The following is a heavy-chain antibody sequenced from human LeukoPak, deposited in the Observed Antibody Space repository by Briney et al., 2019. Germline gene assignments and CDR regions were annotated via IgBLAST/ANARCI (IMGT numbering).Heavy chain of an antibody. CDR3: AREPRALDYYGMDV. CDR1: GFTFSDYY. V-gene: IGHV3-11*01. J-gene: IGHJ6*02. D-gene: IGHD3-3*02. CDR2: ISSSGSTI. Sequence: PGGSLRLSCAASGFTFSDYYMSWIRQAPGKGLEWVSYISSSGSTIYYADSVKGRFTISRDNAKNSLYLQMNSLRAEDTAVYYCAREPRALDYYGMDVWGQGTTVTVSS.